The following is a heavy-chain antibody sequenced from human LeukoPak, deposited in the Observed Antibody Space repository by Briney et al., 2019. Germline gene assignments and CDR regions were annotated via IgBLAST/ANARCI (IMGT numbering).Heavy chain of an antibody. V-gene: IGHV1-8*01. CDR3: AKGPFKTLTYYYDSSGYYNPHNYMDV. J-gene: IGHJ6*03. Sequence: ASVKVSCKASGYTFTSYDINWVRQATGQGLEWMGWMNPNSGNTGYAQKFQGRVTMTRNTSISTAYMELNSLRAEDTAVYYCAKGPFKTLTYYYDSSGYYNPHNYMDVWGKGTTVTVSS. CDR1: GYTFTSYD. CDR2: MNPNSGNT. D-gene: IGHD3-22*01.